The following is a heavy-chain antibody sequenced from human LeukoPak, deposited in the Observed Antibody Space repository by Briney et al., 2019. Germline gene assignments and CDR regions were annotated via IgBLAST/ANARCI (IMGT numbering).Heavy chain of an antibody. CDR3: ARSALAERGYSYGRFDY. J-gene: IGHJ4*02. D-gene: IGHD5-18*01. Sequence: PSETLSLTCTVSGGSISSSDYYWGWFRQPPGKGLEWIGIIYYSGSTYYNPSLKSRVTISVDTSKNQFSLKLSSVTAADTAVYYCARSALAERGYSYGRFDYWGQGTLVTVSS. CDR1: GGSISSSDYY. V-gene: IGHV4-39*07. CDR2: IYYSGST.